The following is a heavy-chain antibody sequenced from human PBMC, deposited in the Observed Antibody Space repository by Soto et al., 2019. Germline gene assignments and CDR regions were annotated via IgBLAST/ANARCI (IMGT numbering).Heavy chain of an antibody. J-gene: IGHJ4*02. CDR2: IYRSGTT. V-gene: IGHV4-38-2*01. Sequence: TLSLTCVVSNFSISSGYYWGWIRQSPGKGLEWIASIYRSGTTSYNPSLKSRVTISVDPSKNQFSLMLTAVTAADTAVYYCARTHSGSYYSVFNYWGRGSLVTVSS. CDR1: NFSISSGYY. CDR3: ARTHSGSYYSVFNY. D-gene: IGHD1-26*01.